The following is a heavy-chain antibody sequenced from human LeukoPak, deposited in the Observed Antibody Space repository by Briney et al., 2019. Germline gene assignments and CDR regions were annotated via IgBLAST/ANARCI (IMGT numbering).Heavy chain of an antibody. CDR1: GFTFSSSW. D-gene: IGHD6-19*01. CDR3: AKDLSSGWYGSDY. V-gene: IGHV3-30*18. CDR2: ISYDGSNK. Sequence: GGSLRLSCAASGFTFSSSWMHWVRQAPGKGLEWVAVISYDGSNKYYADSVKGRFTISRDNSKNTLYLQMNSLRAEDTAVYYCAKDLSSGWYGSDYWGQGTLVTVSS. J-gene: IGHJ4*02.